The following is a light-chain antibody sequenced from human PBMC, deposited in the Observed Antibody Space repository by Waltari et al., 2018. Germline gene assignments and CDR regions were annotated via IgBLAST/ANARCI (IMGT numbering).Light chain of an antibody. CDR1: HSIGGR. CDR3: HHSSSLPYT. CDR2: YAS. J-gene: IGKJ2*01. Sequence: EIVLTQSPDFQSVTPKERVTITCRASHSIGGRLHWYQQKPDQSPKVLIMYASQPFSGVPPRFSGSGSGTEFPLTIDSLEPEDAATYYFHHSSSLPYTFGQGTKLEI. V-gene: IGKV6-21*01.